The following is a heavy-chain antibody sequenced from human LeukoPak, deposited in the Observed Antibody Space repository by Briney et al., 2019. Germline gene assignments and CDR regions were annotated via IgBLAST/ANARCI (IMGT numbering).Heavy chain of an antibody. CDR1: GFTLSSYN. J-gene: IGHJ4*02. CDR3: ARDVEQWLVRVYYFDY. V-gene: IGHV3-48*01. D-gene: IGHD6-19*01. CDR2: INSRSTTI. Sequence: GGSLRLSCATSGFTLSSYNMNWVRQPPGKGLEWVSYINSRSTTIYYADSVKGRFTISRDNAKNSLYLQMNSLRAEDAAVYYCARDVEQWLVRVYYFDYWGQGTLVTVSS.